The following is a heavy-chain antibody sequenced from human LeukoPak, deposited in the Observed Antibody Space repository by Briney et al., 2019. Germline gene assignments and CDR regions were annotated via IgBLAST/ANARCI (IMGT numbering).Heavy chain of an antibody. CDR1: GFTFSSYA. V-gene: IGHV3-23*01. D-gene: IGHD3-3*01. J-gene: IGHJ6*03. Sequence: PGGSLRLSCAASGFTFSSYAMSWVRQAPGKGLEWVSAISGSGGSTYYADSVKGRFTISRDNSKNTLYLQMSSLRAEDTAVYYCASQERTIFGVVIMLPYMDVWGKGTTVTVSS. CDR2: ISGSGGST. CDR3: ASQERTIFGVVIMLPYMDV.